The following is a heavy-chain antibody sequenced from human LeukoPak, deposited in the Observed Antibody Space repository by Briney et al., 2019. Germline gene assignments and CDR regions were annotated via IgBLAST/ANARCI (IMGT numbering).Heavy chain of an antibody. D-gene: IGHD3-16*01. CDR1: GFTFSSYS. V-gene: IGHV3-48*01. CDR3: ARGAGEVNVWGSLRLGGFDY. Sequence: PPGGSLRLSCAASGFTFSSYSMNWVRQAPGKGLEWVSYISSSSSTIYYADSVKGRFTISRDNAKNSLYLQMNSLRAEDTAVYYCARGAGEVNVWGSLRLGGFDYWGQGTLVTVSS. J-gene: IGHJ4*02. CDR2: ISSSSSTI.